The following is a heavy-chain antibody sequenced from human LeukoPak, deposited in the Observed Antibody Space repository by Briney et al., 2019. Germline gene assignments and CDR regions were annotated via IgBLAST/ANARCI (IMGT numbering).Heavy chain of an antibody. D-gene: IGHD2-8*01. V-gene: IGHV3-30*04. CDR2: ISYDGSNK. CDR1: GFTFSSYA. J-gene: IGHJ4*02. Sequence: TGGSLRLSCAASGFTFSSYAMHWVRQAPGKGLEWVALISYDGSNKYFADSVKGRFTISRDNSKNTLYLQMNSLRAEDTAVYYCARALIGYYFDYWGQGTLVTVSS. CDR3: ARALIGYYFDY.